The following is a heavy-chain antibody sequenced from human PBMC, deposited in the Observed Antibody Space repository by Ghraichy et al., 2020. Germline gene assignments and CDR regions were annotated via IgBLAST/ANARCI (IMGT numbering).Heavy chain of an antibody. V-gene: IGHV4-4*07. CDR3: ASTYYDLWSDSSGYGTDV. CDR1: GGSISSYY. D-gene: IGHD3-3*01. CDR2: IYISGST. Sequence: SETLSLTCTVSGGSISSYYWSWIRQPAGKGLEWIGRIYISGSTNYNPSLKSRVTMSVDTSKNQFSLKLSSVTAADTAVYYCASTYYDLWSDSSGYGTDVWGQGTTVTVAS. J-gene: IGHJ6*02.